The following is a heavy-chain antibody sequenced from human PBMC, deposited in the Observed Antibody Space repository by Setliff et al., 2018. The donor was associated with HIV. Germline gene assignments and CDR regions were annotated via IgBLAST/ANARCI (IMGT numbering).Heavy chain of an antibody. J-gene: IGHJ4*02. V-gene: IGHV3-30*02. D-gene: IGHD3-22*01. CDR2: IRYDGSNQ. CDR3: AKDVYVAKYYYGSSGYSGSYYFDY. CDR1: RFDFNNYW. Sequence: PGGSLRLSCAASRFDFNNYWMCWVRQAPGKGLEWVAFIRYDGSNQYYADSVKGRFTISRDNSKNTLYLQMNSLRAEDTAVYYCAKDVYVAKYYYGSSGYSGSYYFDYWGQGTLVTVSS.